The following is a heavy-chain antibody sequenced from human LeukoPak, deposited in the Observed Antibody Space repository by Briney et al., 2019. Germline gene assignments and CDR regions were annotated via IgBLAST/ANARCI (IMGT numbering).Heavy chain of an antibody. CDR1: GGSFSGYY. D-gene: IGHD3-22*01. CDR3: AREGDSSGYYLPDDAFDI. V-gene: IGHV4-4*07. CDR2: IYTSGST. Sequence: PSETLSLTCAVYGGSFSGYYWSWIRQPAGKGLEWIGRIYTSGSTNYNPSLKSRVTMSVDTSKNQFSLKLSSVTAADTAVYYCAREGDSSGYYLPDDAFDIWGQGTMVTVSS. J-gene: IGHJ3*02.